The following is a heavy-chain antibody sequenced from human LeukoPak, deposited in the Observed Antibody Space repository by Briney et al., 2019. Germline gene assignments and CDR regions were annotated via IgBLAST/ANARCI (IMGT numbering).Heavy chain of an antibody. D-gene: IGHD3-3*01. J-gene: IGHJ5*02. CDR1: GFTFSSYW. V-gene: IGHV3-7*03. Sequence: GGSLRLSCAASGFTFSSYWMSRVRQAPGKGLEWVANIKQDGSEKYYVDSVKGRFTISRDNAKNSLYLQMNSLRAGDTAVYYCARDRAITIFGVVIIWFDPWGQGTLVTVSS. CDR2: IKQDGSEK. CDR3: ARDRAITIFGVVIIWFDP.